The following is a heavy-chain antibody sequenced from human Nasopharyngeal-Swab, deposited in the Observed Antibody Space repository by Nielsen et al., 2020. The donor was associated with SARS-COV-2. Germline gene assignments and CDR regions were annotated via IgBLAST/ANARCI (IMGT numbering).Heavy chain of an antibody. D-gene: IGHD6-19*01. CDR2: IKSKPDGGTT. V-gene: IGHV3-15*01. J-gene: IGHJ4*02. CDR3: TTGRYSSGWRGKTYYFDY. Sequence: WIRQPPGKGLEWVGRIKSKPDGGTTDYAAPVKGRFTISRDDSKNTLYLQMNSLKTEDTAVYYCTTGRYSSGWRGKTYYFDYWGQGTLVTVSS.